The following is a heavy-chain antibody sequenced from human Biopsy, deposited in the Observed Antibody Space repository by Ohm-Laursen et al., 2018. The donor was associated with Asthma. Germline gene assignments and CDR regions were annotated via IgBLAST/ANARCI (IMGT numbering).Heavy chain of an antibody. CDR3: ARKAGSCISRTCYSLDF. CDR1: GGTFNTYA. CDR2: INSVFGTT. V-gene: IGHV1-69*01. Sequence: SSVKVSCKSLGGTFNTYAIGWVRQAPGQGLEWMGGINSVFGTTTYPQKFQDRVTITADDSTSTVYMELSSLRSEDTAVYYCARKAGSCISRTCYSLDFWGQGTLVTISS. D-gene: IGHD2-2*01. J-gene: IGHJ4*02.